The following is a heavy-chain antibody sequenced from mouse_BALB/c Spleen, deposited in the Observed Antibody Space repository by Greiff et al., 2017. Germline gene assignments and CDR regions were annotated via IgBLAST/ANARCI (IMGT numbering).Heavy chain of an antibody. Sequence: QVQLQQSGAELVKPGASVKMSCKASGYTFTSYWMHWVKQRPGQGLEWIGVIDPSDSYTSYNQKFKGKATLTVDTSSSTAYMQLSSLTSEDSAVYYCTRRGGSSGPFDYWGQGTTLTVSS. CDR3: TRRGGSSGPFDY. J-gene: IGHJ2*01. D-gene: IGHD3-1*01. V-gene: IGHV1S127*01. CDR1: GYTFTSYW. CDR2: IDPSDSYT.